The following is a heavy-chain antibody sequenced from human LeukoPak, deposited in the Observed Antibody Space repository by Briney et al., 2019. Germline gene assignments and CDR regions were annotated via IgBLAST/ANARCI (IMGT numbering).Heavy chain of an antibody. D-gene: IGHD3-10*01. V-gene: IGHV3-21*01. CDR3: ARVQWVRGVVIQSLDY. CDR1: GFTFSSHS. J-gene: IGHJ4*02. CDR2: TSSSSYYI. Sequence: GGSLSLYCAASGFTFSSHSMSRDRPAPGKGLEGVTTTSSSSYYICYADSVKGRFTISRHNAKNSLYLQMDSLRAEDTAVYYCARVQWVRGVVIQSLDYWGQGALVTVSS.